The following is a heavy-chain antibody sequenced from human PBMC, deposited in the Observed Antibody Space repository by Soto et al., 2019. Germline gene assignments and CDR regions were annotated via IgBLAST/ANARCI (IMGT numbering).Heavy chain of an antibody. D-gene: IGHD3-22*01. CDR3: ARAHRYYYDSSGSRYAFDI. Sequence: PSETLSLTCTVSGGSIRSEGYYWSWLRQHPGKGLEWIGYIYYSGSTYYNPSLKSRVTISVDTSKNQFSLKLSSVTAADTAVYYCARAHRYYYDSSGSRYAFDIWGQGTMVT. CDR2: IYYSGST. J-gene: IGHJ3*02. V-gene: IGHV4-31*03. CDR1: GGSIRSEGYY.